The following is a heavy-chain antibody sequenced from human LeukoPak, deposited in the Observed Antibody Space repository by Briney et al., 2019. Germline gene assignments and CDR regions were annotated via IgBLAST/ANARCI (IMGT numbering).Heavy chain of an antibody. CDR3: ARDYYDPHFYYYYYMDV. J-gene: IGHJ6*03. Sequence: PSETLSLTCTVSGGSISSGSYYWSWIRQPAGKGLEWIGRIYTSGSTNYNPSLKSRVTISVDTAKNQFSLKLSCVTAADTAVYYCARDYYDPHFYYYYYMDVWGKGTRVTVSS. V-gene: IGHV4-61*02. CDR1: GGSISSGSYY. CDR2: IYTSGST. D-gene: IGHD3-22*01.